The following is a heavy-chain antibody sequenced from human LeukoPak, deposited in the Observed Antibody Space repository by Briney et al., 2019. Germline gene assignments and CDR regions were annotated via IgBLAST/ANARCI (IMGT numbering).Heavy chain of an antibody. V-gene: IGHV1-69*05. CDR3: ARDSRAYDSSGYYYN. CDR1: GGTFSSYA. CDR2: IIPIFGTA. J-gene: IGHJ4*02. Sequence: SVKVSCKASGGTFSSYAIRWVRQAPGQGLEWMGRIIPIFGTANYAQKFQGRVTITTDESTSTAYMELSSLRSEDTAVYYCARDSRAYDSSGYYYNWGQGTLVTVSS. D-gene: IGHD3-22*01.